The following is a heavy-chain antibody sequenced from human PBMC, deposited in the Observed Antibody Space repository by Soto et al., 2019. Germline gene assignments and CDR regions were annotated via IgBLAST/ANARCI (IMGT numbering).Heavy chain of an antibody. V-gene: IGHV3-23*01. D-gene: IGHD3-16*01. CDR2: ISGSGGST. Sequence: GVLRLSCAASGFTFSSYAMSWVRQAPGKGLEWVSAISGSGGSTYYADSVKGRFTISRDNSKNTLYLQMNSLRAEDTAVYYCAKDGVHADAFGIWGQGTMVTVSS. CDR3: AKDGVHADAFGI. J-gene: IGHJ3*02. CDR1: GFTFSSYA.